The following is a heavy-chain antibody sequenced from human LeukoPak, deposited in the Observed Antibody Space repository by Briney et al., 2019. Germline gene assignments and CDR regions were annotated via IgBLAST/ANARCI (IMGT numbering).Heavy chain of an antibody. CDR3: AREVTGWSYDI. J-gene: IGHJ3*02. CDR1: GGSISSGDYY. D-gene: IGHD3-9*01. Sequence: SQTLSLTCTVSGGSISSGDYYWTWIRQPPGKGLEWIGYIYYSGTTYYNPSLKSRAAISIDTSKNQFSLTLSSVTAADTAVYYCAREVTGWSYDIWGQGTMVTVSS. CDR2: IYYSGTT. V-gene: IGHV4-30-4*01.